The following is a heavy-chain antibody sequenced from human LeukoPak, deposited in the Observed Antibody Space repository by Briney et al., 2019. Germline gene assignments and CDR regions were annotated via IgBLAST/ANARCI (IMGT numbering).Heavy chain of an antibody. CDR1: GGSIRSSSYY. Sequence: SETLSLTCAVSGGSIRSSSYYWGWIRQPPGKGLEWIGEITHSGSTNYNPSLKSRVTTSVDTSKNQFSLKLTSVTAADSAVYYCARTNTVFYYFDYWGQGTLVTVSS. CDR3: ARTNTVFYYFDY. D-gene: IGHD1/OR15-1a*01. J-gene: IGHJ4*02. CDR2: ITHSGST. V-gene: IGHV4-39*07.